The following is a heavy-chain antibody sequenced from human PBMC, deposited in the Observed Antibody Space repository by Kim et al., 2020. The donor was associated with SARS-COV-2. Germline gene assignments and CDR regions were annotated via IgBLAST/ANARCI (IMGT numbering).Heavy chain of an antibody. Sequence: GGSLRLSCAASGFTFSSYSMNWVRQAPGKGLEWISSISSSSSYIYYEDSVKGRFTISRDNARASLYLQMNSLRAEDTAAYYCASVLTSGWSYFSYWRQGT. CDR2: ISSSSSYI. CDR3: ASVLTSGWSYFSY. J-gene: IGHJ4*02. CDR1: GFTFSSYS. V-gene: IGHV3-21*04. D-gene: IGHD6-19*01.